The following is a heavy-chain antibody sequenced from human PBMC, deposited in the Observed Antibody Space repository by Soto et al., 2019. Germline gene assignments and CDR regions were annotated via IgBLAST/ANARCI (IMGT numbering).Heavy chain of an antibody. J-gene: IGHJ6*02. CDR3: ATDPYCGSAPGCSALDA. V-gene: IGHV1-2*02. CDR2: INSNSGAT. D-gene: IGHD2-21*01. CDR1: GYTFTGYF. Sequence: ASVKVSCKASGYTFTGYFMHWVRQAPGQGLEWMGWINSNSGATKYAQKFQGRVTMTTDTSTSTAYMELGSLRSDDTAVYYCATDPYCGSAPGCSALDAWGQGTTVTVSS.